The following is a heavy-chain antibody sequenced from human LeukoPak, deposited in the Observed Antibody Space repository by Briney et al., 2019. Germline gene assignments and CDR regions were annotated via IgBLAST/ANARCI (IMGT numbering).Heavy chain of an antibody. CDR1: GGSFSGYY. J-gene: IGHJ6*03. D-gene: IGHD2-2*01. CDR2: INHSGST. CDR3: ARQNFYRYCRSTSCYRPYYYYYMDV. Sequence: SETLSLTCAVYGGSFSGYYWSWIRQPPGKGPEWIGEINHSGSTNYNPSLKSRVTISVDTSKNQFSLKLSSVTAADTTVYYCARQNFYRYCRSTSCYRPYYYYYMDVWGKGTTVTISS. V-gene: IGHV4-34*01.